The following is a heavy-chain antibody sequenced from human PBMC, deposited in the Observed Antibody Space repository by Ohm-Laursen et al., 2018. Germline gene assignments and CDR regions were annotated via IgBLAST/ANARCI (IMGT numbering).Heavy chain of an antibody. CDR3: AKGSRTSGWPN. J-gene: IGHJ4*02. CDR1: GFTFRSYA. D-gene: IGHD6-19*01. CDR2: ITNSNGGHST. V-gene: IGHV3-23*01. Sequence: SLRLSCTASGFTFRSYAMTWVRQAPGKGLEWVSSITNSNGGHSTYYADSVKGRFTISRDNSKNMLYLQMNSLRAEDTAIYYCAKGSRTSGWPNWGQGTLVTVSS.